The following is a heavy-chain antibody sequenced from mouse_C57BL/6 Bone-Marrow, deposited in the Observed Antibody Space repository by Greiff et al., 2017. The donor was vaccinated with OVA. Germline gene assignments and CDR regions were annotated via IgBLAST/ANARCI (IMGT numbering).Heavy chain of an antibody. CDR1: GYTFTSYW. J-gene: IGHJ4*01. CDR2: IHPNSGST. V-gene: IGHV1-64*01. CDR3: ASRGYAMDY. Sequence: QVQLKESGAELVKPGASVKLSCKASGYTFTSYWMHWVKQRPGQGLEWIGMIHPNSGSTNYNEKFKSKATLTVDKSSSTAYMQLSSLTSEDSAVYYCASRGYAMDYWGQGTSVTVSS.